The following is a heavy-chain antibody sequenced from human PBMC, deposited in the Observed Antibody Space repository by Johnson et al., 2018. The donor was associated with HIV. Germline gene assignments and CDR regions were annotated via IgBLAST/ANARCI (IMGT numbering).Heavy chain of an antibody. CDR1: GFTFSSYA. V-gene: IGHV3-23*04. CDR2: ISWNSGSI. J-gene: IGHJ3*02. CDR3: AKGEIEDAFDI. D-gene: IGHD1-26*01. Sequence: VQLVESGGGVVRPGGSLRLSCAASGFTFSSYAMSWVRQAPGKGLEWVSAISWNSGSIGYADSVKGRFTISRDNAKNSLYLQMNSLRAEDTAVYYCAKGEIEDAFDIWGQGTMVTVSS.